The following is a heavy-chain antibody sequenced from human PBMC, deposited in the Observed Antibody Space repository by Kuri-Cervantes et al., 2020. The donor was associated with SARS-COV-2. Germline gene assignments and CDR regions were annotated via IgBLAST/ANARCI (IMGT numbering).Heavy chain of an antibody. CDR3: PNEWDDAFDI. Sequence: GESLKISCTASGFTFSDYYMTWIRQAPGKGLEWVAVISYDGSNKYYADSVKGRFTISRDNSKNTLYLQMNSLRAEDTAVYYCPNEWDDAFDIWGQGTMVTVSS. CDR1: GFTFSDYY. J-gene: IGHJ3*02. D-gene: IGHD1-26*01. CDR2: ISYDGSNK. V-gene: IGHV3-30*18.